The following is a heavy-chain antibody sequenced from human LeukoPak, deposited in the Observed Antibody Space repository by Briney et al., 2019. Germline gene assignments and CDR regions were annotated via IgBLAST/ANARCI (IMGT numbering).Heavy chain of an antibody. V-gene: IGHV3-49*03. D-gene: IGHD3-10*02. CDR2: IRSKAYGGTT. Sequence: GGSLRLACTASGFTFGDYAMSWFRQAPGKGLEWVGFIRSKAYGGTTEYAASVKGRFTISRDDSKSIAYLQMNSLKTEDTAVYYCTRGRLSVRGVISHALNWGQGTLVTVSS. CDR1: GFTFGDYA. J-gene: IGHJ4*02. CDR3: TRGRLSVRGVISHALN.